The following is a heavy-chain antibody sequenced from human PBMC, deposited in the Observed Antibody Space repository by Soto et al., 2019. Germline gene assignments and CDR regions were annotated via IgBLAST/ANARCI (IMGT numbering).Heavy chain of an antibody. J-gene: IGHJ4*02. CDR1: GFTFSRYG. D-gene: IGHD3-22*01. V-gene: IGHV3-30*18. CDR3: AKLPPYYDSSGYIDY. CDR2: ISYDGSNK. Sequence: GGSLRLSCAASGFTFSRYGMHWVRQAPGKGLEWVAVISYDGSNKYYADSVKGRFTISRDNSKNTLYLQMNSLRAEDTAVYYCAKLPPYYDSSGYIDYWGQGTLVTVSS.